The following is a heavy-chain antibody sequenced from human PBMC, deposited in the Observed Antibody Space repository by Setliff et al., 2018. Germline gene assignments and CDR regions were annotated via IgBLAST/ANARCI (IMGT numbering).Heavy chain of an antibody. CDR2: TIPNFGTT. CDR1: GGTFGSYG. Sequence: GASVKVSCKASGGTFGSYGISWVRQAPGQGLEWLGGTIPNFGTTNYAQEFQGRVTIITDESTSTAYMELSSLRFEDTAVYYCAREGVDTRSSTDYRYYMDLWGKGTTVTV. CDR3: AREGVDTRSSTDYRYYMDL. V-gene: IGHV1-69*05. J-gene: IGHJ6*03. D-gene: IGHD5-18*01.